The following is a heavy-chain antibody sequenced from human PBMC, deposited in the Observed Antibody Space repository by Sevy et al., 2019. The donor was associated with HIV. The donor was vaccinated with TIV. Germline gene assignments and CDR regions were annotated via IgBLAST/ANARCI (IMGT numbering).Heavy chain of an antibody. CDR1: GFTFSNYA. CDR2: ISFSGSDT. CDR3: ARDRVSGSYYAGDFDY. Sequence: GGSLRLSCAASGFTFSNYAMSWVRQAPGKGLEWFSVISFSGSDTYYADSVKGRFTISRDNSKNTLYLQMNTLRAEDTAVYYCARDRVSGSYYAGDFDYWGQGTLVTVSS. D-gene: IGHD1-26*01. V-gene: IGHV3-23*01. J-gene: IGHJ4*02.